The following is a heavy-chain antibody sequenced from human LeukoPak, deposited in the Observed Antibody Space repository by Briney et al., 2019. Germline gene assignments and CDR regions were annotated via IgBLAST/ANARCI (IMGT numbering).Heavy chain of an antibody. V-gene: IGHV3-7*01. CDR1: GFTFSSYW. CDR3: ARDKPRGSYYGSIFDS. Sequence: GGSLRLSCEASGFTFSSYWMSWVRQAPGKGLEWVANIRDDGGEIYYVDSVKGRFTISRDNAKSSLLLQMNSLRAEDAAVYYCARDKPRGSYYGSIFDSWGQGTLVTVSS. D-gene: IGHD1-26*01. J-gene: IGHJ4*02. CDR2: IRDDGGEI.